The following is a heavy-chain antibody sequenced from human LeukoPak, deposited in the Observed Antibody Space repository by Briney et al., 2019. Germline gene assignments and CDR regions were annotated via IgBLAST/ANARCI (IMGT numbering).Heavy chain of an antibody. D-gene: IGHD4-17*01. CDR2: IYSGGDS. J-gene: IGHJ4*02. CDR1: GFTVSSNS. V-gene: IGHV3-53*01. Sequence: GGFLRLSCAASGFTVSSNSMSWVRQAPGKGLEWVSVIYSGGDSYCADSVKGRFTVSRDNSKNTLYLQMNSLRAEDTAMYYCARHLGLYGDYYFDFWGQGTLVTVSS. CDR3: ARHLGLYGDYYFDF.